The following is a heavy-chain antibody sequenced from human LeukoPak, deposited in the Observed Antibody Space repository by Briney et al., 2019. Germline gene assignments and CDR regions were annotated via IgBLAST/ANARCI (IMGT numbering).Heavy chain of an antibody. V-gene: IGHV3-21*01. D-gene: IGHD2-15*01. CDR2: ISRSSTYI. Sequence: PGGSLRLSCAASGFTFSSYSMNWVRRAPGKGLEWVSSISRSSTYIFYADSVKGRFTISRDNAKNSLYLQMNSLRAEDTAVYYCARKEGGYCSPGSCYPPDYWGQGTLVTVSS. CDR3: ARKEGGYCSPGSCYPPDY. CDR1: GFTFSSYS. J-gene: IGHJ4*02.